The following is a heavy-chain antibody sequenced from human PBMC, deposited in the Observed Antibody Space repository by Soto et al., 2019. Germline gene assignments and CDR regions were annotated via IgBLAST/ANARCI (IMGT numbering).Heavy chain of an antibody. Sequence: ASVKVSCKASGYTFTSLDINWVRQATGQGLEWMGWMNPNSGSTGSAQKSQGRVAMTRDTSINTAYMELSSLRSDDTAVYYCARGRGYSDGIDYWGQGTLVTVSS. V-gene: IGHV1-8*01. CDR2: MNPNSGST. D-gene: IGHD2-15*01. CDR3: ARGRGYSDGIDY. CDR1: GYTFTSLD. J-gene: IGHJ4*02.